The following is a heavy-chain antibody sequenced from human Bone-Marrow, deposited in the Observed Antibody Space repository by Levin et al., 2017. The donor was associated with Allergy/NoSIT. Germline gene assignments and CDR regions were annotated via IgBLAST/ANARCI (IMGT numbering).Heavy chain of an antibody. D-gene: IGHD2/OR15-2a*01. CDR3: ARSSGDFYEPPDY. Sequence: GGSLRLSCAASGFPFSNYVMHWVRQAPGKGLEYVSVISSNGYDTYYADSVMGRFTISRDNSKNTLYLQMGSLRPEDMAVYYCARSSGDFYEPPDYWGQGTLVTVSS. V-gene: IGHV3-64*02. CDR2: ISSNGYDT. J-gene: IGHJ4*02. CDR1: GFPFSNYV.